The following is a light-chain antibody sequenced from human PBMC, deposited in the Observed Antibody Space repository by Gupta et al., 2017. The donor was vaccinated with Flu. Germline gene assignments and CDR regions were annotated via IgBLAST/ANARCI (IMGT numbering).Light chain of an antibody. V-gene: IGKV3-20*01. CDR3: QQSAGSPAKGYT. CDR2: GAS. J-gene: IGKJ2*01. CDR1: QSVSSNY. Sequence: ENVLTQSPGPLSLSSGERATLSCRASQSVSSNYLTWYQQKPGQAPRLLIYGASSRAAGIPDRFSGSGSGTEFTLTISRLEPEDFAVYYCQQSAGSPAKGYTFGQGTKLEIK.